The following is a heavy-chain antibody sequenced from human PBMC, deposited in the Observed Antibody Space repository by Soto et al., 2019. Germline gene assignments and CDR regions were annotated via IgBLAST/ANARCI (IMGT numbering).Heavy chain of an antibody. Sequence: QVQLVESGGGVVQPGRSLRLSCAASGFTFSSYGLHWVRQAPGKGLEWVAVISYDGSNKYYADSVKGRFTISRDNSKNSLYLQMNSLRAEDTAVYYCAKNGAHDAFDIWGQGTMVTVSS. D-gene: IGHD4-17*01. J-gene: IGHJ3*02. V-gene: IGHV3-30*18. CDR2: ISYDGSNK. CDR3: AKNGAHDAFDI. CDR1: GFTFSSYG.